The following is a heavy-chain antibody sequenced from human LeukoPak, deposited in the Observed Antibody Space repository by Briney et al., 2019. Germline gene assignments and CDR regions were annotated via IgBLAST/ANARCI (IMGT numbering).Heavy chain of an antibody. Sequence: GGSLRLSCAASGFTFSSYWMHWVRQAPGKGLVWVSRINSDGSSTSYADSVKGRFTISRDNAKNTLYLQMNSLRAEDTAVYYCAREEIAVAGTWFYFDYWGQGTLVTVSS. CDR1: GFTFSSYW. CDR2: INSDGSST. D-gene: IGHD6-19*01. V-gene: IGHV3-74*01. J-gene: IGHJ4*02. CDR3: AREEIAVAGTWFYFDY.